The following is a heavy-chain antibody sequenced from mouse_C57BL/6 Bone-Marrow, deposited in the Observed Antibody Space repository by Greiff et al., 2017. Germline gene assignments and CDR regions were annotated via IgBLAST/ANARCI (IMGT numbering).Heavy chain of an antibody. D-gene: IGHD2-3*01. CDR1: GYTFTDYY. CDR2: IYPGSGNT. J-gene: IGHJ4*01. V-gene: IGHV1-76*01. Sequence: VQLQESGAELVRPGASVKLSCKASGYTFTDYYINWVKQRPGQGLEWIARIYPGSGNTYYNEKFKGKATLTAEKSSSTAYMQLSSLTSEDSAVYFCARTRLLDAMDYWGQGTSVTVSS. CDR3: ARTRLLDAMDY.